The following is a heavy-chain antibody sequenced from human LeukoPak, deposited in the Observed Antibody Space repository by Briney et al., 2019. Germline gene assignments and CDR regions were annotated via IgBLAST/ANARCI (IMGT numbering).Heavy chain of an antibody. D-gene: IGHD1-26*01. Sequence: PGGSLRLSCAASGFTFTSYSMNWVRQAPGKGLEWVSTISGGGGITYYADSVKGRFTISRDNSKNTLYLQVNSLRAEDTAVYYCAKGGKWDVTPFDYWGQGTLVTVSS. CDR3: AKGGKWDVTPFDY. CDR2: ISGGGGIT. J-gene: IGHJ4*02. V-gene: IGHV3-23*01. CDR1: GFTFTSYS.